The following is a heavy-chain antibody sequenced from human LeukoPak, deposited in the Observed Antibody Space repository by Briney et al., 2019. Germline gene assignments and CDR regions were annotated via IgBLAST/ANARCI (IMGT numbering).Heavy chain of an antibody. CDR1: GFTFGDYT. D-gene: IGHD3-3*01. CDR3: AKGHFGAGHY. CDR2: ITGDGGTT. V-gene: IGHV3-43*02. J-gene: IGHJ4*02. Sequence: GGSLRLSCAASGFTFGDYTMHWFRQPPGRGLQWVSLITGDGGTTSYAGSVRGRFTISRDNSKNSLYLHMNSLRNEDTALYYCAKGHFGAGHYWGQGTLVTVSS.